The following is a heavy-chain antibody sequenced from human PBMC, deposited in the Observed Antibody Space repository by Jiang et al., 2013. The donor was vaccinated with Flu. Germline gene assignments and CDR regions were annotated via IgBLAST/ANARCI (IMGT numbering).Heavy chain of an antibody. V-gene: IGHV4-39*07. CDR3: ARDVSWNYAGGDY. CDR2: ISYGGST. CDR1: GGSFRNTNYF. D-gene: IGHD1-7*01. J-gene: IGHJ4*02. Sequence: GPGLVKPSETLSLTCTVSGGSFRNTNYFWGWIRQPPGKGLEWIGSISYGGSTYYSTSLKSRVTISLDTSKNQFSLELTSVTAADTAVYYCARDVSWNYAGGDYWAQGTLVTVSS.